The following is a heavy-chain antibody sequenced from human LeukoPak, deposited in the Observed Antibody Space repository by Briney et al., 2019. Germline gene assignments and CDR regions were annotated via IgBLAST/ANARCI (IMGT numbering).Heavy chain of an antibody. CDR2: FDPEDGET. J-gene: IGHJ3*02. D-gene: IGHD6-19*01. V-gene: IGHV1-24*01. Sequence: ASVKVSCKVSGYTLTELSMHWVRQAPGKGLEWMGGFDPEDGETIYAQKFQGRVTMTEDTSTDTAYMELSGLRSEDTAVYYCATEVAGTGAFDIWGQGTMVTVSS. CDR3: ATEVAGTGAFDI. CDR1: GYTLTELS.